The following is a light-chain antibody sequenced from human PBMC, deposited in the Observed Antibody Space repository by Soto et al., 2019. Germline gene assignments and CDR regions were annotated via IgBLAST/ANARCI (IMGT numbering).Light chain of an antibody. Sequence: AIQMTQSPSSLSASVGDRVTITCRASQGIRSDLGWYQQKPGIAPKLPIYGASTLQSGVPSRFSGSGSGTDFTLTISSLQPEDFATYYCLQDYNYPHTFGQGTKVDIK. V-gene: IGKV1-6*01. CDR2: GAS. CDR1: QGIRSD. CDR3: LQDYNYPHT. J-gene: IGKJ2*01.